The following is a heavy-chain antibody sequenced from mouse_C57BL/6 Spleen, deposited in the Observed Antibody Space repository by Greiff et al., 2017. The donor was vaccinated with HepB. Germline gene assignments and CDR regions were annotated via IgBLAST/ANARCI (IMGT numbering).Heavy chain of an antibody. CDR2: IYPGDGDT. Sequence: VQLVESGAELVKPGASVKISCKASGFAFSSYWMNWVKQRPGKGLEWIGQIYPGDGDTNYDEKFKGKATLTADKSSSTAYMQLSSLTSEDSGVYFCARYGSNPHYYAMDYWGQRPSVTVSS. D-gene: IGHD1-1*01. V-gene: IGHV1-80*01. J-gene: IGHJ4*01. CDR1: GFAFSSYW. CDR3: ARYGSNPHYYAMDY.